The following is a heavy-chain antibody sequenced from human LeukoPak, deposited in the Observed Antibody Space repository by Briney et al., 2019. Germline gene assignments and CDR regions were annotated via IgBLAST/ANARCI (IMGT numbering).Heavy chain of an antibody. CDR1: GYTFTSYG. Sequence: ASVKVSFKASGYTFTSYGISWVRQAPGQGLEWMGWISAYTGNTNYAQKLQGRVTMTTDTSTSTAYMELRSLRSDDTAVYYCARGQYYDSSGYYLVDYFDYWGQGTLVTVSS. J-gene: IGHJ4*02. D-gene: IGHD3-22*01. CDR3: ARGQYYDSSGYYLVDYFDY. V-gene: IGHV1-18*01. CDR2: ISAYTGNT.